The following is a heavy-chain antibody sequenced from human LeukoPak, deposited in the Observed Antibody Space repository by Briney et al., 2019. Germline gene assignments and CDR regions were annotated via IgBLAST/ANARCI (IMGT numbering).Heavy chain of an antibody. V-gene: IGHV3-23*01. CDR2: ISGSGEST. J-gene: IGHJ4*02. Sequence: GGSLRLSCAASGFTFSSYAMSWVRQTPGKGLDWVSAISGSGESTFYADSVEGRFTISRDNFKNTLYLQMNSLKTEDTAVYYCTRQSRLDDSSGYRLGYWGQGTLVTVSS. CDR3: TRQSRLDDSSGYRLGY. D-gene: IGHD3-22*01. CDR1: GFTFSSYA.